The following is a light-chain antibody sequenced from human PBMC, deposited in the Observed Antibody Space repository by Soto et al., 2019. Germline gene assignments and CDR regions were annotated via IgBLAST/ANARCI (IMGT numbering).Light chain of an antibody. CDR2: DAS. Sequence: DIQITQSPATLSSSIGDRFTITCRASQSSRRWLAWYQQKPGKAPKLLISDASSLETGVPSRFSGSGSGTEFTLTINSLQPDDFATYYCQQYKSYWTFGQGTKVDI. J-gene: IGKJ1*01. V-gene: IGKV1-5*01. CDR1: QSSRRW. CDR3: QQYKSYWT.